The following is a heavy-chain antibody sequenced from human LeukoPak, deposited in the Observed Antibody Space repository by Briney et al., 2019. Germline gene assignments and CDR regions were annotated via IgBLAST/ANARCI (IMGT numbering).Heavy chain of an antibody. Sequence: GGSLRLSCAASGFTFSSYAMSWVRQAPGKGLEWVSAISGSGGSTYYADSVKGRFTISRDNSKNTLYLQMNSLRAKDTAVYYCANGGVLRETDYDAFDIWGQGTMVTVSS. CDR3: ANGGVLRETDYDAFDI. J-gene: IGHJ3*02. D-gene: IGHD4-11*01. V-gene: IGHV3-23*01. CDR2: ISGSGGST. CDR1: GFTFSSYA.